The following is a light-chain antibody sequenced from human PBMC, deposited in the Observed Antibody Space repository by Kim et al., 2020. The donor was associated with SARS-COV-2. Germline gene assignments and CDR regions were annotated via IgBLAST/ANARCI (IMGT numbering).Light chain of an antibody. V-gene: IGKV1-39*01. CDR1: QSVSSY. Sequence: ASVGDRGTITCRASQSVSSYLNWYQQKPGKAPNLLIYAASSLQSGVPSRFSGSGSGTDFALTISSLQPEDFATYYCQQGYTTPGSFGQGTKVDIK. CDR2: AAS. CDR3: QQGYTTPGS. J-gene: IGKJ1*01.